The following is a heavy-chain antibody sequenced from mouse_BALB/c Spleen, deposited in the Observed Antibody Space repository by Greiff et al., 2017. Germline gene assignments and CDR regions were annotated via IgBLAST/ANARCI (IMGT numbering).Heavy chain of an antibody. J-gene: IGHJ3*01. CDR1: GYSFTGSY. Sequence: LVKTGASVKISCKASGYSFTGSYMYWVKQSHGKSLEWIGYISCYNGATSYNQKFKGKATFTVDSSSSTAYMQFNSLTSEDSAVYYCARCYGSSFAYWGQGTLVTGSA. CDR3: ARCYGSSFAY. CDR2: ISCYNGAT. V-gene: IGHV1S34*01. D-gene: IGHD1-1*01.